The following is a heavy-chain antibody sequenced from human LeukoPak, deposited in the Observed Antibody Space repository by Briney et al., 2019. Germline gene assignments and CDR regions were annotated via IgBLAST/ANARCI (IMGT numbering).Heavy chain of an antibody. CDR2: INPNSGNT. Sequence: GASVKVSCKASGYTFTSYDINWVRQATGQGLEWMGWINPNSGNTGYAQKFQGRVTMTRNTSISTAYMELSSLRSEDTAVYYCARGKVRGVAYYYYYYMDVWGKGTTVTISS. J-gene: IGHJ6*03. CDR1: GYTFTSYD. V-gene: IGHV1-8*01. D-gene: IGHD3-10*01. CDR3: ARGKVRGVAYYYYYYMDV.